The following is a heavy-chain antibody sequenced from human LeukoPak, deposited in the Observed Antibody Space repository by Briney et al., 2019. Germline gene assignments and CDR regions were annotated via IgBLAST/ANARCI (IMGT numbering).Heavy chain of an antibody. Sequence: ASVTVSCKASGYTFTGYYIHWVRQAPGQGLEWMGWIYPYSGDTSYAQNFQGRVTMTRDTSISTAYMELSSLKSDDTAVYYCARDRNSGSSLDIWGQGTVLTVSS. CDR3: ARDRNSGSSLDI. CDR1: GYTFTGYY. D-gene: IGHD6-6*01. V-gene: IGHV1-2*02. J-gene: IGHJ3*02. CDR2: IYPYSGDT.